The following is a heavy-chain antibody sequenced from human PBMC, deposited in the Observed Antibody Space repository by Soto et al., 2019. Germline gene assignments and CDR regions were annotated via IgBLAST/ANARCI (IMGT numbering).Heavy chain of an antibody. V-gene: IGHV4-30-4*01. D-gene: IGHD5-12*01. J-gene: IGHJ4*02. CDR3: ARLYTGYEAFDY. Sequence: QVQLQEAGPGLMKPSQTLSLTCSVSGGSINSGDYYWSWIRQSPGKGLEWIGYIYYSGSTYYNPSPKSRSTISIDTSKNQFFLNVDSVTAADTAVYYCARLYTGYEAFDYWGQGTLVTVSS. CDR2: IYYSGST. CDR1: GGSINSGDYY.